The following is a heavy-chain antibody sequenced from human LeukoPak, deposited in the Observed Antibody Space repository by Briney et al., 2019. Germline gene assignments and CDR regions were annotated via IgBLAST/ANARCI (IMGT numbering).Heavy chain of an antibody. CDR1: GGSISSSSYY. V-gene: IGHV4-39*07. Sequence: PSETLSLTXTVSGGSISSSSYYWGWIRQPPGKGLEWIGSIYYSGSTYYNPSLKSRVTISVDTSKNQFSLKLSSVTAADTAVYYCARAIPRRDGFPRADAFDIWGQGTMVTVSS. D-gene: IGHD5-24*01. CDR2: IYYSGST. J-gene: IGHJ3*02. CDR3: ARAIPRRDGFPRADAFDI.